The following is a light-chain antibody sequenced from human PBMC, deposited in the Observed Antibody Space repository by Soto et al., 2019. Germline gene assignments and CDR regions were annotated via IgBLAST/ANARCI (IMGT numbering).Light chain of an antibody. J-gene: IGLJ1*01. CDR3: SSYTTSSTLV. Sequence: QSALTQPASVSGSPGQSITISCTGTSSDIGGYNYVSRYQQHPGKAPKLMIYEVSDRPSGLSNRFSGSKSGNTASLTISGLQAEDEADYYCSSYTTSSTLVFGTGTKVTVL. CDR2: EVS. V-gene: IGLV2-14*01. CDR1: SSDIGGYNY.